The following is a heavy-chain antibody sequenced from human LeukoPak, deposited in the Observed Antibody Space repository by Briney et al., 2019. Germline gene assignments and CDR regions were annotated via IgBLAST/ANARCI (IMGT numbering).Heavy chain of an antibody. D-gene: IGHD2-21*02. J-gene: IGHJ4*02. Sequence: GGSLRLSCAASRFTFSTYWMHWVRQAPGKGLVWVSRINSDGSSTGYADSVKGRFTISRDNSKNTLYLQMNSLRAEDTAVYYCAKNIRVVVTAIIDYWGQGTLVTVSS. CDR2: INSDGSST. V-gene: IGHV3-74*01. CDR1: RFTFSTYW. CDR3: AKNIRVVVTAIIDY.